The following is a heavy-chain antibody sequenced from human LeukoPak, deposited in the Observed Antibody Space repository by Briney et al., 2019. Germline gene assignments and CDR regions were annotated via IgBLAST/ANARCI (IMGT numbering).Heavy chain of an antibody. Sequence: SETLSLTCTVSGGSISSSSYYWGWFRQPPGKGLEWIGSIYYSGSTYYSPSLKSRVTISVDTSKNQFSLKLSSVTAADTAVYYCARYSSGPIPWGQGTLVTVSS. CDR1: GGSISSSSYY. CDR3: ARYSSGPIP. V-gene: IGHV4-39*01. D-gene: IGHD6-19*01. J-gene: IGHJ5*02. CDR2: IYYSGST.